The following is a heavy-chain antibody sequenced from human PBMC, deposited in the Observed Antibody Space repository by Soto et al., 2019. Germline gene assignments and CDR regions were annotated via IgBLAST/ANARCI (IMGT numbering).Heavy chain of an antibody. V-gene: IGHV1-46*01. J-gene: IGHJ5*02. Sequence: GASVKVSCKASGYTFTSYYMHWVRQAPGQGLEWMGIINPSGGSTSYAQKFQGRVTMTRDTSTSTVYRELSSLRSEDTAVYYCARDSKATVFSTWGQGTLVTVSS. D-gene: IGHD4-4*01. CDR2: INPSGGST. CDR1: GYTFTSYY. CDR3: ARDSKATVFST.